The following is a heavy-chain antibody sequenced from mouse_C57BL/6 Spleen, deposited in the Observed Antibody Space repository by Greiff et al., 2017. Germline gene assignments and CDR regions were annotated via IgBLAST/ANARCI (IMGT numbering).Heavy chain of an antibody. V-gene: IGHV1-50*01. CDR1: GYTFTSYW. CDR2: IDPSDSYT. J-gene: IGHJ2*01. Sequence: VQLQQPGAELVKPGASVKLSCKASGYTFTSYWMQWVKQRPGQGLEWIGEIDPSDSYTNYNQKFKGKATLTVDTSSSTAYMQLSSLTSEDSAVYYCAREKGHLDYWGQGTTLTVSS. CDR3: AREKGHLDY. D-gene: IGHD3-1*01.